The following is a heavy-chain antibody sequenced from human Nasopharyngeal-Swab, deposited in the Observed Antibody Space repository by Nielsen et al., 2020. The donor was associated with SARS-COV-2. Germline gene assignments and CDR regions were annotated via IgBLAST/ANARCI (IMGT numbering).Heavy chain of an antibody. J-gene: IGHJ4*02. CDR1: GFTFCSKW. V-gene: IGHV3-7*05. Sequence: GEALKLSWAWSGFTFCSKWMNWARQAPGKGLEWVANISPDGGQKYYGDSVKGRFTISRDNAKNSLYLQMDSLRAEDTAVYYCARDDNRGQGTLVTVSS. CDR2: ISPDGGQK. CDR3: ARDDN.